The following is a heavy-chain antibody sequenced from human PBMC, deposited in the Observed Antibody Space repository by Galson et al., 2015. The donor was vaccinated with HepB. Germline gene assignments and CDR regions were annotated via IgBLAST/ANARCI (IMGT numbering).Heavy chain of an antibody. CDR2: ISYDGSNK. Sequence: SLRLSCAASGFTFSSYAMHWVRQAPGKGLEWVAVISYDGSNKYYADSVKGRFTISRDNSKNTLYLQMNSLRAEDTAVYYCARDNPWFGGRLYYYYGMDVWGQGTTVTVSS. J-gene: IGHJ6*02. V-gene: IGHV3-30*04. D-gene: IGHD3-10*01. CDR1: GFTFSSYA. CDR3: ARDNPWFGGRLYYYYGMDV.